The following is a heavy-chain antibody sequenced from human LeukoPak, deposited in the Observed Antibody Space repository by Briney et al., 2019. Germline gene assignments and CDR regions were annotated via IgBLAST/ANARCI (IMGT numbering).Heavy chain of an antibody. V-gene: IGHV3-23*01. CDR2: ISGSGGST. Sequence: GGSLRLSCAASGFTFSSYAMSWVRQAPGKGLEWVSAISGSGGSTYYADSVKGRFTISRDNCKNTLYLQMNSLRAEDTAVYYCPKGDYYDSSGYLDFWGQGTLVTVSS. D-gene: IGHD3-22*01. CDR3: PKGDYYDSSGYLDF. CDR1: GFTFSSYA. J-gene: IGHJ4*02.